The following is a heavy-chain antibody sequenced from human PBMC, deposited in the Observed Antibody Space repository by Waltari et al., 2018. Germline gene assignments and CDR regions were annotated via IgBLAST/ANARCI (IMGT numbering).Heavy chain of an antibody. CDR2: VDPEDGET. CDR1: GYTFTDYY. CDR3: ATEGDRGEVAAKGNEFDY. J-gene: IGHJ4*02. Sequence: EVQLVQSGAEVKKPGATVKISCKVSGYTFTDYYMYWVQQAPGTGLEWMGLVDPEDGETIYAEKFQGRVTITAETSTDTAYMELSSLRSEDTAVYYCATEGDRGEVAAKGNEFDYWGQGTLVTVSS. D-gene: IGHD2-15*01. V-gene: IGHV1-69-2*01.